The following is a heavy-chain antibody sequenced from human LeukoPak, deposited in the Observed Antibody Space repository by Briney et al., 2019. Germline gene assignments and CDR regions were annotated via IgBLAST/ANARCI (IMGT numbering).Heavy chain of an antibody. CDR1: GFTFSSYA. Sequence: GRSLRLSCAAPGFTFSSYAMHWVRQAPGKGLEWVAVISYDGSNKYYADSVKGRFTISRDNSKNTLYLQMNSLRAEDTAVYYCARDIDPLTYYDFWSGYYPFYYYGMDVWGQGTTVTVSS. J-gene: IGHJ6*02. CDR3: ARDIDPLTYYDFWSGYYPFYYYGMDV. D-gene: IGHD3-3*01. V-gene: IGHV3-30-3*01. CDR2: ISYDGSNK.